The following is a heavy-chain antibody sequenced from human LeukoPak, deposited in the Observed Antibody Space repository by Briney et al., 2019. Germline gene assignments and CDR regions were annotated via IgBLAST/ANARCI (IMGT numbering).Heavy chain of an antibody. CDR1: GYSFMNYG. CDR2: IGPYNGGT. V-gene: IGHV1-18*01. CDR3: ARTKGMDV. J-gene: IGHJ6*02. Sequence: ASVKVSCKASGYSFMNYGISWVRQAPGQGLDYMGWIGPYNGGTNYAQIFQGRVTMTTDTSTSTAHMELRSLRSDDTAVYYCARTKGMDVWGQGTTVTVSS.